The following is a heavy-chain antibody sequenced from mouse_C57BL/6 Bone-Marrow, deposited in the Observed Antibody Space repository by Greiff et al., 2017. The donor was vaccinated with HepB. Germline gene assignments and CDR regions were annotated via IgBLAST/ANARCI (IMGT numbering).Heavy chain of an antibody. J-gene: IGHJ4*01. CDR1: GYTFTSYG. Sequence: QVQLKQSGAELARPGASVKLSCKASGYTFTSYGISWVKQRTGQGLEWIGEIYPRSGNTYYNEKFKGKATLTADKSSSTAYMELRSLTSEDSAVYFCAVDGYYEDYYAMDYWGQGTSVTVSS. D-gene: IGHD2-3*01. CDR3: AVDGYYEDYYAMDY. V-gene: IGHV1-81*01. CDR2: IYPRSGNT.